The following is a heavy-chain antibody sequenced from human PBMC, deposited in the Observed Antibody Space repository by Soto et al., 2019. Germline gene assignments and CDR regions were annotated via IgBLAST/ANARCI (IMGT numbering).Heavy chain of an antibody. D-gene: IGHD1-1*01. V-gene: IGHV4-4*07. CDR1: GASISGFY. CDR3: VRDGTKTLRDWFDP. CDR2: IYATGTT. Sequence: SETLSLTCTVSGASISGFYRSWIRKSAGKGLEWIGRIYATGTTDYNPSLKSRVMMSVDTSKKQFSLKLRSVTAADTAVYYCVRDGTKTLRDWFDPWGQGISVTVSS. J-gene: IGHJ5*02.